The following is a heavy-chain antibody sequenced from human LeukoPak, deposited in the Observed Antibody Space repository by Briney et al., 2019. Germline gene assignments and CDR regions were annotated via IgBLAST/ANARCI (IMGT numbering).Heavy chain of an antibody. Sequence: SETLSLTCTVSGGSISPYYWSWIRQPPGKGLEWIGYIFYSGTTNYNPSLKSRVTISVDTSKNQFSLKLSSVTAADTAVYYCARELRTWNYYFDYWGQGTLVTVSS. CDR1: GGSISPYY. V-gene: IGHV4-59*01. CDR3: ARELRTWNYYFDY. J-gene: IGHJ4*02. CDR2: IFYSGTT. D-gene: IGHD1-1*01.